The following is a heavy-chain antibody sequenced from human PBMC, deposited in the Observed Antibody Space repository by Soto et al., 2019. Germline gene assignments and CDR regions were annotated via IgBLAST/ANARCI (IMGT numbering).Heavy chain of an antibody. V-gene: IGHV3-21*01. D-gene: IGHD6-19*01. CDR1: GFIFNTYS. CDR3: TTSKGYSSGWYSVY. J-gene: IGHJ4*02. CDR2: ISGGSNYI. Sequence: EVQLVESGGGLVKPGGSLRLSCAASGFIFNTYSMNWVRQAPGKGLEWVSSISGGSNYIYYGDSVKGRFTITRDNAKNSLYLQMNSLRAEDTAVYYCTTSKGYSSGWYSVYWGQGTLVTVSS.